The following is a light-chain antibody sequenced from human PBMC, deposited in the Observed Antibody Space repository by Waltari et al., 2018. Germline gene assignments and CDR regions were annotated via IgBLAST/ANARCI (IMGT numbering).Light chain of an antibody. J-gene: IGLJ3*02. V-gene: IGLV3-25*03. CDR3: QSADSSGTFWV. CDR2: KDS. Sequence: SYELTQPPSVSVSLGQTARITCSGDALPKQYVCWYQQKPGQAPVLLIYKDSERSYGIPERFSGSSSGTTVTLTISGVQAEDEADYYCQSADSSGTFWVFGGGTKLTVL. CDR1: ALPKQY.